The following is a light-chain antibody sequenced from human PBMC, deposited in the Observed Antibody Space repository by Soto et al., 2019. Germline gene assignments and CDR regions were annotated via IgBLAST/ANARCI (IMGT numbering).Light chain of an antibody. J-gene: IGKJ1*01. CDR3: MQGTHSPWT. V-gene: IGKV2-30*01. Sequence: DAVLTQSPLSLPVTLGPPASTSCRSSQSLVYSNGNAYLIWFQQRPGQSPRRLIYQVSTRDAGVTDRFSGSGSGTYFRRKISRVEAEEVGLYYCMQGTHSPWTFGQGTKVEIK. CDR2: QVS. CDR1: QSLVYSNGNAY.